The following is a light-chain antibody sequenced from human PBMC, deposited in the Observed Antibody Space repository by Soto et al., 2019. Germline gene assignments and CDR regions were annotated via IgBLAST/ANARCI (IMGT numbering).Light chain of an antibody. V-gene: IGKV3-20*01. CDR2: GAS. Sequence: EIVLTQSPGTLSLSPGERATLSCRASQSVSSSYLAWYQQKPGQAPRLVIYGASSRATGIPDRFSGSGSGTVFTLTITRLEPEDFAVYYCQQYGSSPVTFGPGSKVDIK. CDR3: QQYGSSPVT. J-gene: IGKJ3*01. CDR1: QSVSSSY.